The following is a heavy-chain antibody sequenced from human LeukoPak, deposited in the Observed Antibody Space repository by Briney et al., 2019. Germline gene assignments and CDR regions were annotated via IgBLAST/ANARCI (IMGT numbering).Heavy chain of an antibody. CDR3: ARDSAITIFFSPLMDV. D-gene: IGHD3-9*01. CDR2: TSNDGSDK. CDR1: GFTLSSYA. V-gene: IGHV3-30-3*01. J-gene: IGHJ6*02. Sequence: PGGSLRLSCAASGFTLSSYAMHWVRQAPGKGLEWVAVTSNDGSDKYYADPVKGRFTISRDNSKNTLSLQMNSLRAEDTAVYYCARDSAITIFFSPLMDVWGQGTTVTVSS.